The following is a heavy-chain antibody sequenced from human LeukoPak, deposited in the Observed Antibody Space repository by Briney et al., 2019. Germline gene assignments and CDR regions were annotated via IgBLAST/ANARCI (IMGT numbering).Heavy chain of an antibody. V-gene: IGHV3-21*01. CDR3: ARDDYYDISGYESDNAFDI. Sequence: GGSLGLSCAASRFTFSSYTMNWVRRAPGKGLEWVSSIGSSSDYTYYADSVKGRFTISRDNAKASLYLQMNSLRAEDTALYFCARDDYYDISGYESDNAFDIWGQGTMVTVSS. D-gene: IGHD3-22*01. CDR1: RFTFSSYT. CDR2: IGSSSDYT. J-gene: IGHJ3*02.